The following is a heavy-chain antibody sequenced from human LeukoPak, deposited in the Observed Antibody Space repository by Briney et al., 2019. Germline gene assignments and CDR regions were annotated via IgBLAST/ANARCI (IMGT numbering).Heavy chain of an antibody. D-gene: IGHD1-14*01. J-gene: IGHJ4*02. CDR2: INTDGGTT. CDR3: ARDSLTPRPEPPHDY. CDR1: GFTFSSYW. V-gene: IGHV3-74*01. Sequence: GGSLRLSCAASGFTFSSYWMHWVRQAPGNGLLWVSRINTDGGTTAYADSVKGRFTISRDNAKNSLYLQMNSLRDEDTAVYYCARDSLTPRPEPPHDYWGQGTLVTVSS.